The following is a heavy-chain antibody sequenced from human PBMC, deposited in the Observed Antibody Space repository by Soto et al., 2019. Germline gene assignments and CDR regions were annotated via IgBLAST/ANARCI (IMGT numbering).Heavy chain of an antibody. CDR1: GDSVSSNSAS. Sequence: SQTLSLTCAISGDSVSSNSASWNWIRQSPSRGLEWLGRTYYRSKWYNDYAVSVKSRLTITPDTSKNQFSLQLNSVTPEDTAVYYCAHRRGSSSSFDYWGQGTLVTVSS. CDR3: AHRRGSSSSFDY. V-gene: IGHV6-1*01. J-gene: IGHJ4*02. D-gene: IGHD6-13*01. CDR2: TYYRSKWYN.